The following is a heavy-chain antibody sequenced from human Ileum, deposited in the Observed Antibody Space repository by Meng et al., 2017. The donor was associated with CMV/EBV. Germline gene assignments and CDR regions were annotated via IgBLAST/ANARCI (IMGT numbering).Heavy chain of an antibody. J-gene: IGHJ4*02. CDR2: ISSNGGST. D-gene: IGHD3-16*01. CDR3: ARANSRAYDY. CDR1: GFTFSSYG. Sequence: LSCAAYGFTFSSYGMHWVRQAPGKGLEYVSAISSNGGSTYYADSVKGRFTISRDNSKNTLCLQMGSLRTEDMAVYYCARANSRAYDYWGQGTLVTVSS. V-gene: IGHV3-64*02.